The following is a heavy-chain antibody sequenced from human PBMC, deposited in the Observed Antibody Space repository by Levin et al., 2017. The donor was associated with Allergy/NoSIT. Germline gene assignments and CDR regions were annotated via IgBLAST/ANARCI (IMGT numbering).Heavy chain of an antibody. CDR1: GFTFTSFW. Sequence: GESLKISCAASGFTFTSFWMPWVRQAPGKGLEWVANIERDGSETYYVDSVKGRFTISRDNAKNSVYLQMNSLRVDDTAVYYCAREEGWGYHYGMDVWGQGTTVTVSS. J-gene: IGHJ6*02. D-gene: IGHD3-16*02. CDR3: AREEGWGYHYGMDV. CDR2: IERDGSET. V-gene: IGHV3-7*01.